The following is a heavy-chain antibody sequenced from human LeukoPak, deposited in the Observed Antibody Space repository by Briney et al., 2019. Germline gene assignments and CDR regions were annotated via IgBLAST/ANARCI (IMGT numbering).Heavy chain of an antibody. D-gene: IGHD6-19*01. CDR1: GFTFTNFA. CDR2: ISDDGNNK. J-gene: IGHJ4*02. CDR3: ARDPRWYSSGWYGYYFDY. Sequence: PGGSLRLSCAASGFTFTNFAMHWVRQAPGKGLEWVTVISDDGNNKYFADSVKGRFTISRDNSKNTLYLQMNSLRAEDTAVYYCARDPRWYSSGWYGYYFDYWGQGTLVTVSS. V-gene: IGHV3-30*03.